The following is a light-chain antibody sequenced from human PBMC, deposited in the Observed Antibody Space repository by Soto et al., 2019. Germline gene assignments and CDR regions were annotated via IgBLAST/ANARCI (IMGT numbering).Light chain of an antibody. CDR2: DVS. Sequence: QSALTQPRSVSGSPGQSVTISCTGTSSDVGGYNYASWYQQHPGKAPKVMIYDVSERPSGVPDRFSGSKSGNTASLPISGLQAEDEADYYCCSYAGSPRYVLGTGTKLTVL. CDR1: SSDVGGYNY. V-gene: IGLV2-11*01. J-gene: IGLJ1*01. CDR3: CSYAGSPRYV.